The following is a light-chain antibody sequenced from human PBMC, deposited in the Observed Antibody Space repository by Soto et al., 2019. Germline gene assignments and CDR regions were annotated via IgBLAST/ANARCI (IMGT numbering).Light chain of an antibody. CDR3: QQFNSYPLT. Sequence: AIQLTQSPSSLSASVGDRVTITCRASQGIGSALAWYQQEPGKPPKLLIYDASSLESGVPSRFSGSGSGTDFTLTISSLQPEDFATYYCQQFNSYPLTFGGGTKVDIK. CDR1: QGIGSA. J-gene: IGKJ4*01. CDR2: DAS. V-gene: IGKV1-13*02.